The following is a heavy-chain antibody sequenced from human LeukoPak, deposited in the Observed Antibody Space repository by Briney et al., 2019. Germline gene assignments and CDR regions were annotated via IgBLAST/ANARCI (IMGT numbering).Heavy chain of an antibody. CDR2: ISGSGDNT. CDR1: GFTFSNYA. Sequence: GGSLRLSCAASGFTFSNYAMSWVRQAPGKGLEWVSEISGSGDNTYYADSVKGRFTISRDNAKNSLYLQMNSLRAEDTAVYYCARESGYYDSSGYYYYWGQGTLVTVSS. J-gene: IGHJ4*02. CDR3: ARESGYYDSSGYYYY. V-gene: IGHV3-23*01. D-gene: IGHD3-22*01.